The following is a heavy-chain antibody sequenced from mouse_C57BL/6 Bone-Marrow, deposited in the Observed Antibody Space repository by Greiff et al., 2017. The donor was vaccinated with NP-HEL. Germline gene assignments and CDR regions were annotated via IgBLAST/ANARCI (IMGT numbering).Heavy chain of an antibody. CDR3: ARHEERLRRRGHYFDY. CDR2: FYPGSGSI. D-gene: IGHD2-2*01. J-gene: IGHJ2*01. V-gene: IGHV1-62-2*01. Sequence: VKLVESGAELVKPGASVKLSCKASGYTFTEYTIHWVKQRSGQGLEWIGWFYPGSGSIKYNEKFKDKATLTADKSSSTVYMELSRLTSEDSAVYFCARHEERLRRRGHYFDYWGQGTTLTVSS. CDR1: GYTFTEYT.